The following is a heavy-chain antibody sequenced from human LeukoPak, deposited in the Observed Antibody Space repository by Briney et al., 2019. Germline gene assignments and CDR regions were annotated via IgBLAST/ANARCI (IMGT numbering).Heavy chain of an antibody. CDR3: ARETGSGYGVGY. J-gene: IGHJ4*02. Sequence: SETLSLTCTVSGGSISSYYWSWIRQPPGKGLEWIGSIYYSGSTYYNPSLKSRVTISVDTSKNQFSLKLSSVTAADTAVYYCARETGSGYGVGYWGQGTLVTVSS. V-gene: IGHV4-59*05. CDR2: IYYSGST. CDR1: GGSISSYY. D-gene: IGHD3-22*01.